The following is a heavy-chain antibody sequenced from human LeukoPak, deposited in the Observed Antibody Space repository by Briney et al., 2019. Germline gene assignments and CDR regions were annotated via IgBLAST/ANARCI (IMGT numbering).Heavy chain of an antibody. J-gene: IGHJ4*02. CDR1: GFTLSTNY. V-gene: IGHV3-53*01. Sequence: GGSLRLSCAVSGFTLSTNYMNWVRQAPGKGLEWVSVIYSGGTTYYADSVKGRFTASRDLSSNTVLLQMNSLRVEDTAMYYCARDPLHWGQGTLVTVSS. CDR3: ARDPLH. CDR2: IYSGGTT.